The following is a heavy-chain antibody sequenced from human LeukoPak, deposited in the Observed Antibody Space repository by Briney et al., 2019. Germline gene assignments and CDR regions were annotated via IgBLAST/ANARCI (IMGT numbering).Heavy chain of an antibody. Sequence: GGSLRLSCAASGFTFSDYYMSWIRQAPGKGLEWVSYISSSSSYTNYADSVKGRFTISRDNSKNTLYLQMNSLRAEDTAVYYCTGEYYYDSSGYQPLDYWGQGTLVTVSS. J-gene: IGHJ4*02. CDR3: TGEYYYDSSGYQPLDY. CDR2: ISSSSSYT. V-gene: IGHV3-11*06. CDR1: GFTFSDYY. D-gene: IGHD3-22*01.